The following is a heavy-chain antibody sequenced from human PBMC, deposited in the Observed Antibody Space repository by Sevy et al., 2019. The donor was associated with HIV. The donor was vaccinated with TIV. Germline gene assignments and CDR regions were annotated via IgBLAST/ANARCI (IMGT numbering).Heavy chain of an antibody. D-gene: IGHD2-21*02. J-gene: IGHJ4*02. CDR2: ISADSGNS. Sequence: ASVKVSCKASGYPFSSYGISWVRQAPGQGLEWMGWISADSGNSNYAQNLQGRVTMTTDTSTSTAYMERRSLRFDDTAVYSCARDLGGYGGNSIDYWGQGTLVTVSS. CDR3: ARDLGGYGGNSIDY. CDR1: GYPFSSYG. V-gene: IGHV1-18*01.